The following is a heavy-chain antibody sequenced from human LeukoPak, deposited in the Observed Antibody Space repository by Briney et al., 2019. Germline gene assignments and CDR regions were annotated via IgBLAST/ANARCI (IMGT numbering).Heavy chain of an antibody. CDR1: GFTVSSNY. CDR2: IYSGGST. CDR3: ARTIDDFWSGYYPLD. D-gene: IGHD3-3*01. V-gene: IGHV3-53*01. Sequence: GGSLRLSCAASGFTVSSNYMSWVRQAQGKGLEGASVIYSGGSTYYADSVKGRFTISRDNSKNTLYLQINSLRAEDTAVYYCARTIDDFWSGYYPLDWGQGTLVTVSS. J-gene: IGHJ4*02.